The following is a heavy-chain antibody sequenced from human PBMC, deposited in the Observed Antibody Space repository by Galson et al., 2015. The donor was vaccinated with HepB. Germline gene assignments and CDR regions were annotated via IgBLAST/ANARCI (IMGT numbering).Heavy chain of an antibody. CDR1: GYSFSSYS. D-gene: IGHD2-15*01. Sequence: SVKVSCKASGYSFSSYSITWVRQAPGHGLEWMGCINTYNQNTNYAEKFQGRVTMTTDTSTSTAFMELRSLTSDDTAVYYCARKPLVVVVGSTQNNWFGPWGQGTLVTVSS. V-gene: IGHV1-18*01. J-gene: IGHJ5*02. CDR3: ARKPLVVVVGSTQNNWFGP. CDR2: INTYNQNT.